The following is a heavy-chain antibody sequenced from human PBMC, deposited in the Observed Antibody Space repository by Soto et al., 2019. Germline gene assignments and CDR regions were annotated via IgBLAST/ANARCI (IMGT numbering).Heavy chain of an antibody. CDR1: GFTFSSYG. Sequence: GGSLRLSCAASGFTFSSYGMHWVRQAPGKGLEWVAVIWYDGSNKYYADSVKGRFTISRDNSKNTLYLQMNSLRAEDTAVYYCARDSSDGSGWYPDYWGQGTLVTVSS. CDR3: ARDSSDGSGWYPDY. J-gene: IGHJ4*02. CDR2: IWYDGSNK. D-gene: IGHD6-19*01. V-gene: IGHV3-33*01.